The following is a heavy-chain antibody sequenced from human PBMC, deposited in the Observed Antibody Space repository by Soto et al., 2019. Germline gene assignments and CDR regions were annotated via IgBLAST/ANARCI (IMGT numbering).Heavy chain of an antibody. CDR3: AREDYYDTGYYVV. CDR1: GRSMSGYY. D-gene: IGHD3-9*01. J-gene: IGHJ4*02. CDR2: IYTSGTT. V-gene: IGHV4-4*07. Sequence: SETLSLTCTVSGRSMSGYYWSWIRQPAGERLEWIGRIYTSGTTDFNPSLKGRVTMTVDTSKNQFSLKLTSVTAADTALYYCAREDYYDTGYYVVWGQGTQVTVSS.